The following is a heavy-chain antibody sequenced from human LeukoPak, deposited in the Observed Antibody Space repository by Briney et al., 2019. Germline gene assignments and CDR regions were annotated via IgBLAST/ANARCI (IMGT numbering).Heavy chain of an antibody. V-gene: IGHV4-59*01. CDR3: ARDQGGHYCMDV. Sequence: SETLSLTCTVAGGSISGYYCSWTRQPPGKGLEWIGYIDYSGSTNYNPSLRSRVTMSVDTSKNQFSLKLTSVTAADTAVYYRARDQGGHYCMDVWGKGTTVTVSS. CDR2: IDYSGST. CDR1: GGSISGYY. J-gene: IGHJ6*03. D-gene: IGHD6-25*01.